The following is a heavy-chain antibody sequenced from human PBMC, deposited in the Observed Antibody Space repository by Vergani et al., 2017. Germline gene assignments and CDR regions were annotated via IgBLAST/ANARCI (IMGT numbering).Heavy chain of an antibody. J-gene: IGHJ3*01. Sequence: QVQLVQSGAEVKKPVASVKVSCKVSGYTLTEFTMHWVRHAPGKGLEWMGGFDPEDGETIYAQKFQGRVTMTEDTSTDTAYMELSSLRSEDTAVYYCATAQPYCSGGSCHAFDGGGEGTMVTVSS. CDR2: FDPEDGET. CDR1: GYTLTEFT. V-gene: IGHV1-24*01. D-gene: IGHD2-15*01. CDR3: ATAQPYCSGGSCHAFDG.